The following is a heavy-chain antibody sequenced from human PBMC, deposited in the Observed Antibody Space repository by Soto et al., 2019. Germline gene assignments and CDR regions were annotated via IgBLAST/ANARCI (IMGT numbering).Heavy chain of an antibody. CDR3: ARAPDCISTSCSPKGSGEFDP. CDR1: GYTFTGYY. Sequence: GPPVKVSCKASGYTFTGYYMHWVRQAPGQGLEWMGIINPSGGSTSYAQKFQGRVTITADESTSTAYMELSSLRSEDTAVYYCARAPDCISTSCSPKGSGEFDPWGQGTLVTVSS. D-gene: IGHD2-2*01. J-gene: IGHJ5*02. CDR2: INPSGGST. V-gene: IGHV1-46*01.